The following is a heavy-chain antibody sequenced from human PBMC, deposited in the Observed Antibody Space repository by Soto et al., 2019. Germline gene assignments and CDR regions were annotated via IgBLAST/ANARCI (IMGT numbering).Heavy chain of an antibody. V-gene: IGHV4-34*01. CDR3: AEDLVATVY. CDR2: INQSGST. Sequence: QVQLQQWGAGLLKPSETLSLTCAVYGGSFSGYYWSWIRQPPGKGLEWIGEINQSGSTNYNPSLKSRVTISVDTSKNQFSLMLSSVTAADSAVYYCAEDLVATVYWGQGTLVTVSS. CDR1: GGSFSGYY. J-gene: IGHJ4*02. D-gene: IGHD5-12*01.